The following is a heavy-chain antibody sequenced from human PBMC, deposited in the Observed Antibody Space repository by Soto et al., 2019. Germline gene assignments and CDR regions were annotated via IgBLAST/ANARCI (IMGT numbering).Heavy chain of an antibody. V-gene: IGHV4-34*01. D-gene: IGHD2-2*01. Sequence: SETLSLTCAVYVGSFSGYYWSWIRQPPGKGLEWIGEINHSGSTNYNPSLKSRVTISVDTSKNQFSLKLSSVTAADTAVYYCARGPREIPAARKYYYYYYYMDVWGKGTTVTVSS. CDR1: VGSFSGYY. CDR2: INHSGST. CDR3: ARGPREIPAARKYYYYYYYMDV. J-gene: IGHJ6*03.